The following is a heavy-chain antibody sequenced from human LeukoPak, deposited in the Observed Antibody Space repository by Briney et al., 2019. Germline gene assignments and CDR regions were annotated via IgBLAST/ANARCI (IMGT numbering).Heavy chain of an antibody. V-gene: IGHV1-69*04. D-gene: IGHD3-22*01. Sequence: ASVKVSCKASGGTFGSYAISWVRQAPGQGLEWMGRIIPIFGIANYAQKFQGRVTITADRSTSTAYMELSSLRSEDTAVYYCASGGGYYYDSSGYWFDYWGQGTLVTVSS. CDR3: ASGGGYYYDSSGYWFDY. CDR1: GGTFGSYA. CDR2: IIPIFGIA. J-gene: IGHJ4*02.